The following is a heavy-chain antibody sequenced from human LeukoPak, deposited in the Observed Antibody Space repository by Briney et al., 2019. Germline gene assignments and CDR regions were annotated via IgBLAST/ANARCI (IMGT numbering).Heavy chain of an antibody. D-gene: IGHD5-24*01. V-gene: IGHV1-46*01. Sequence: EASVKVSCKASGYTFTSYSTHWVRQAPGQGLEWMGIINPSGGSTSYAQKFQGRVTMTRDTSTSTVYMELSSLRSEDTAVYYCARGVSGYNHFDYWGQGTLVTVSS. CDR2: INPSGGST. CDR1: GYTFTSYS. J-gene: IGHJ4*02. CDR3: ARGVSGYNHFDY.